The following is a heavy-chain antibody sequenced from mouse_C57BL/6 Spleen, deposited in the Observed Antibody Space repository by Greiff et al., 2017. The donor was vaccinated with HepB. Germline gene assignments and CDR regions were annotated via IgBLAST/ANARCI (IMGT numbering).Heavy chain of an antibody. D-gene: IGHD2-5*01. CDR3: ARGGGKTYYSNYGGYFDY. CDR2: IYPRDGST. Sequence: QVQLKQSDAELVKPGASVKISCKVSGYTFTDHTIHWMKQRPEQGLEWIGYIYPRDGSTTYNEKFKGKATLTADKSSSTAYMQLNSLTSEDSAVDFCARGGGKTYYSNYGGYFDYWGQGTTLTVSS. J-gene: IGHJ2*01. CDR1: GYTFTDHT. V-gene: IGHV1-78*01.